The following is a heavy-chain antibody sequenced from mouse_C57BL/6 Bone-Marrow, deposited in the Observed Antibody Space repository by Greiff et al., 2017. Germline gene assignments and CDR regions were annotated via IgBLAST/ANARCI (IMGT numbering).Heavy chain of an antibody. CDR1: GYTFTSYW. Sequence: QVQLQQPGAELVKPGASVKMSCKASGYTFTSYWITWVKQRPGQGLEWIGDIYPGSGSTNYNEKFKSKATLTVDTSSSTAYMQLSSLTSEDSAVYYCARSVYYFGYFDVWGTGTTVTASS. J-gene: IGHJ1*03. CDR2: IYPGSGST. CDR3: ARSVYYFGYFDV. D-gene: IGHD1-1*01. V-gene: IGHV1-55*01.